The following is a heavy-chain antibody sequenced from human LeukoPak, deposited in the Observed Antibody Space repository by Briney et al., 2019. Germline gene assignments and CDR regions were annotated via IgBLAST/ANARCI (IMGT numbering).Heavy chain of an antibody. Sequence: SETLSLTCTVSGGSISSYYWSWIRQPPGKGLEWIGYIYYSGSTNYNPPLKSRVTISVDTSKNQFSLKLSSVTAADTAVYYCAGGPGELRSFDYWGQGTLVTVSS. V-gene: IGHV4-59*01. CDR2: IYYSGST. CDR3: AGGPGELRSFDY. D-gene: IGHD1-26*01. CDR1: GGSISSYY. J-gene: IGHJ4*02.